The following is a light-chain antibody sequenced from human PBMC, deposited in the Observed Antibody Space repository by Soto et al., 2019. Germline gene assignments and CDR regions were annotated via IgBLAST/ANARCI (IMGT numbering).Light chain of an antibody. J-gene: IGLJ1*01. CDR3: SSYTSSYIYV. CDR1: SSDVGGHDY. CDR2: EVS. V-gene: IGLV2-14*01. Sequence: QSALTQPASVSGSPGQSITISCTGTSSDVGGHDYVSWYQQHPGKAPKLMIYEVSNRPSGVSDRFSGSKSGNTASLTISGLQAEDEADYYCSSYTSSYIYVFGTGTKVTVL.